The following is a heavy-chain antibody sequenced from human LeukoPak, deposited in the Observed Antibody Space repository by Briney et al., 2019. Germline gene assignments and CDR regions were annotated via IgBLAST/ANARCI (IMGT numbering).Heavy chain of an antibody. CDR1: GFTFSSYG. CDR2: IWYDGSNK. D-gene: IGHD4-23*01. CDR3: ARDAGGNEHDY. Sequence: GGSLRLSCAASGFTFSSYGMHWVRQAPGKGLEWVAVIWYDGSNKYYADSVKGRFTISRDNSKNTLYLQMNSLRAEDTAVYYCARDAGGNEHDYWGQGTLVTVSS. J-gene: IGHJ4*02. V-gene: IGHV3-33*01.